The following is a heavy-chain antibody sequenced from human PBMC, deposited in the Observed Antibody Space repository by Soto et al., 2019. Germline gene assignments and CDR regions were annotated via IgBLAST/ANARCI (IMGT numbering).Heavy chain of an antibody. CDR1: GGSISSGDYY. V-gene: IGHV4-30-4*01. Sequence: PSETLSLTCTVSGGSISSGDYYWSWIRQPPGKGLEWIGYIYYSGSTYYNPSLKSRVTISVDTSKNQFSLKLSSVTAADTAVYYCAGGGNWNGYYFDYWGQGTLVTVSS. CDR2: IYYSGST. D-gene: IGHD1-20*01. CDR3: AGGGNWNGYYFDY. J-gene: IGHJ4*02.